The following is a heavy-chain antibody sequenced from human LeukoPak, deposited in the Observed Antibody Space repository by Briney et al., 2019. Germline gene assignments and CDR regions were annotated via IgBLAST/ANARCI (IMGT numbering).Heavy chain of an antibody. V-gene: IGHV3-30-3*01. CDR3: ARERAITMIVVVTYGMDV. CDR2: ISYDGSNK. CDR1: GFTFSSYA. D-gene: IGHD3-22*01. J-gene: IGHJ6*02. Sequence: GGSLRLSCAASGFTFSSYAMHWVRQAPGKGLEWVAVISYDGSNKYYADSVKGRFTISRDNSKNTLYLQMNSLRAEDTAVYYCARERAITMIVVVTYGMDVWGQGTTVTVSS.